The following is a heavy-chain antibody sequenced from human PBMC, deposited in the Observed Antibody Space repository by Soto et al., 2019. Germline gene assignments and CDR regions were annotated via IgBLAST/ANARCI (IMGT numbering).Heavy chain of an antibody. CDR2: IYPGDSNT. J-gene: IGHJ4*02. D-gene: IGHD2-2*02. Sequence: SGESLKISCQGSGYSFTNYWIGWVRQMPGKGLEWMGIIYPGDSNTRYSPSFQGQVTISADKSISTAYLQWSSLKASDTAMYYCARQGFCSSTSCYTVDYWGQGTRVTVSS. CDR1: GYSFTNYW. CDR3: ARQGFCSSTSCYTVDY. V-gene: IGHV5-51*01.